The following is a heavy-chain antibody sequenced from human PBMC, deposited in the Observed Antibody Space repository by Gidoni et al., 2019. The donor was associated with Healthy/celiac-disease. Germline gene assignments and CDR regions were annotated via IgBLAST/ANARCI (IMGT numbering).Heavy chain of an antibody. Sequence: VQLVESGGGLVKPGGSLRLSCAASGFTFSDYYMSWLRQAPGKGLEWVSYISSSSSYTNYAASVKGRFTISRDNAKNSLYLQMNSLRSSYTAVYYCARVAAVPKYYYMDVWGKGTPFPFSS. V-gene: IGHV3-11*06. CDR1: GFTFSDYY. CDR2: ISSSSSYT. D-gene: IGHD6-13*01. J-gene: IGHJ6*03. CDR3: ARVAAVPKYYYMDV.